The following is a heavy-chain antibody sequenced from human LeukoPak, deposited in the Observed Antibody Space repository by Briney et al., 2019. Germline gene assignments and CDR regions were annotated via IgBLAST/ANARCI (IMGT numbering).Heavy chain of an antibody. CDR3: ARRPVLEWLSRPVDY. J-gene: IGHJ4*02. CDR2: ISAYNGNT. V-gene: IGHV1-18*01. D-gene: IGHD3-3*01. Sequence: GASVKVSCKASGYTFTSYGISWVRQAPGQGLEWMVWISAYNGNTNYAQKLQGRVTMTTDTSTSTAYMELRSLRSDDTAVYYCARRPVLEWLSRPVDYWGQGTLVTVSS. CDR1: GYTFTSYG.